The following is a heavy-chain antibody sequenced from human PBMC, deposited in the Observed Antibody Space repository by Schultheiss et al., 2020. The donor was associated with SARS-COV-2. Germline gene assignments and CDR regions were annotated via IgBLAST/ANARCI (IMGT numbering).Heavy chain of an antibody. D-gene: IGHD3-10*01. CDR2: FDPEDGET. Sequence: ASVKVSCKVSGHTLSELSMHWVRQAPGKGLEWMGGFDPEDGETIYAQKFQGRVTITADESTSTAYMELSSLRSEDTAVYYCARDGQITMVRGVVTWADYWGQGTLVTVSS. CDR3: ARDGQITMVRGVVTWADY. V-gene: IGHV1-24*01. CDR1: GHTLSELS. J-gene: IGHJ4*02.